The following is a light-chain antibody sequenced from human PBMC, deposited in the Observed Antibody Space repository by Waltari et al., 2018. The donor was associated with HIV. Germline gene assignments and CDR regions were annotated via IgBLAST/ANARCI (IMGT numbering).Light chain of an antibody. Sequence: SVLTQPPSASVTTGQSVTISCYGSRHNIGSNYGYWSQQLPGTAPKVLMYRNNQRPSGVLDRFSCSKSGTSSSLAISGLRSEDEADYYCAAWDDSLSGLVFGGGTKVTVL. CDR2: RNN. CDR1: RHNIGSNY. CDR3: AAWDDSLSGLV. V-gene: IGLV1-47*01. J-gene: IGLJ3*02.